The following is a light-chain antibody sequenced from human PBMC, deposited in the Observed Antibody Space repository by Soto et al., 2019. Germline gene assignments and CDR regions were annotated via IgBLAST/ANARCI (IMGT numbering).Light chain of an antibody. CDR3: QSADSSGTCWV. CDR1: ALPKQY. V-gene: IGLV3-25*02. J-gene: IGLJ3*02. CDR2: KDS. Sequence: SYDLTQPPSVSVSPGQTARITCSGDALPKQYAYWYQQKPGQAPVLVIYKDSERPSGIPERFSGSSSGTTVTLTISGVQAEDEADYCCQSADSSGTCWVFGGGTQLTVL.